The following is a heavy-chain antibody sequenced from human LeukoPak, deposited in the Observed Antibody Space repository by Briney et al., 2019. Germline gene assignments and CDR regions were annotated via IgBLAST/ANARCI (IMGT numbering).Heavy chain of an antibody. V-gene: IGHV4-34*01. CDR2: INHSGCT. CDR3: ARGRIQLWYYYYYGMDV. Sequence: SETLSLTCAVYGGSFSGYYWSWIRQPPGKGLEWIGEINHSGCTNYNPSLKSRVTISVDTSKNQFSLKLSSVTAADTAVYYCARGRIQLWYYYYYGMDVWGQGTTVTVSS. J-gene: IGHJ6*02. CDR1: GGSFSGYY. D-gene: IGHD5-18*01.